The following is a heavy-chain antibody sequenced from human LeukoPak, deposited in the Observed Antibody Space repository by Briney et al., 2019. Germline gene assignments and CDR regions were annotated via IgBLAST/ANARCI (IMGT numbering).Heavy chain of an antibody. J-gene: IGHJ5*02. CDR1: GYTFTGYG. CDR2: ISVHNGNT. Sequence: ASVKVSCKASGYTFTGYGISWVRQAPGQGLEWMGWISVHNGNTNYAQNLQGRVTLTTDTSTSTAYMEVRSLRSDDTAIYYCARGGGSGPFDPWGQGTLVTVSS. V-gene: IGHV1-18*01. CDR3: ARGGGSGPFDP.